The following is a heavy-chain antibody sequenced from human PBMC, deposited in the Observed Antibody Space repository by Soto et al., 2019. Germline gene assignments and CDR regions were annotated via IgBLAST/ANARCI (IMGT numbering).Heavy chain of an antibody. V-gene: IGHV1-69*01. CDR2: IIPIFGTA. CDR1: GGTFSSYA. Sequence: QVQLVQSGAEVKKPGSSVKVSCKASGGTFSSYAISWVRQAPGQGLEWMGGIIPIFGTANYAQKFQGRVTITADESTSTAYMELSILRSDDTAVYYCATRPTEGDWFDPWGQGTLVTVSS. J-gene: IGHJ5*02. D-gene: IGHD3-16*01. CDR3: ATRPTEGDWFDP.